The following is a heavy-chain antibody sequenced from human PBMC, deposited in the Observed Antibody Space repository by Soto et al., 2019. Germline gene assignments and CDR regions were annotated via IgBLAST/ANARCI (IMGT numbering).Heavy chain of an antibody. J-gene: IGHJ6*02. D-gene: IGHD6-13*01. CDR2: IYYSGST. CDR1: GGSISSYY. V-gene: IGHV4-59*01. Sequence: ETLSLTCTVSGGSISSYYWSWIRQPPGKGLEWIGYIYYSGSTNYNPSLKSRVTISVDKFKNQFSLKLSSVTAADTAMYYCARFPSSSLGGYYYYGMDVWGQGTTVTVSS. CDR3: ARFPSSSLGGYYYYGMDV.